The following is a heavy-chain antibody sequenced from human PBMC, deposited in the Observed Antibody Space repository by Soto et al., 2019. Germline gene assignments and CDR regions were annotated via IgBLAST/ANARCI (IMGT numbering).Heavy chain of an antibody. Sequence: EVQLVESGGGLVQPGGSLRLSCAASGFTFSSYWMSWVRQAPGKGLEWVANIKEDGSEKYYVDSVKGRFTISRDNAKNSLYLQMNSLRAEDTAVYYCARDRGMYSTSSLDYWGQGTLVTVSP. V-gene: IGHV3-7*01. D-gene: IGHD6-6*01. CDR1: GFTFSSYW. CDR2: IKEDGSEK. J-gene: IGHJ4*02. CDR3: ARDRGMYSTSSLDY.